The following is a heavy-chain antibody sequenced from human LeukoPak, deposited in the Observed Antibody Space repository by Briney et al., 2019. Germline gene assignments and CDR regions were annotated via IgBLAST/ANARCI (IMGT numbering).Heavy chain of an antibody. V-gene: IGHV1-8*03. Sequence: GASVKVSCKTSGYTFTNYDINWVRQATGQGLEWMGWINPKSGRTGYAQKLQGRVTITRNTSISTAYMELSSLRSEDTAVYYCARETSSRYFDYWGQGTLLTVSS. CDR3: ARETSSRYFDY. J-gene: IGHJ4*02. CDR2: INPKSGRT. CDR1: GYTFTNYD.